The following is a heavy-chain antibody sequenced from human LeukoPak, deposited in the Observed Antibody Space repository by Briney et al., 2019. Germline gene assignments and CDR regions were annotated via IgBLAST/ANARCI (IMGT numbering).Heavy chain of an antibody. CDR3: AKALGQYCSGGSCYFDY. CDR1: GFTFSSYA. CDR2: ISGSGGST. D-gene: IGHD2-15*01. V-gene: IGHV3-23*01. J-gene: IGHJ4*02. Sequence: PGGSLRLSCAGSGFTFSSYAMSWVRQAPGKRLEWVTAISGSGGSTSYADSVKGRFTISRDNSKNTLYLQMNSLRAEDTAVYYCAKALGQYCSGGSCYFDYWGQGTLVTVSS.